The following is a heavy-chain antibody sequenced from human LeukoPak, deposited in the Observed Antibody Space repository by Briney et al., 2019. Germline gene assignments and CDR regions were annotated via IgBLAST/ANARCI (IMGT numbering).Heavy chain of an antibody. CDR3: ARGTAGPDFGELLYYFDY. CDR2: IIPIFGTA. Sequence: ASVKVSCKASGGTFSSYAISWVRQAPGQGLEWMGGIIPIFGTANYAQKFQGRVTITTDESTSTAYMELSNLRSEDTAVYYCARGTAGPDFGELLYYFDYWGQGTLVTVSS. J-gene: IGHJ4*02. CDR1: GGTFSSYA. V-gene: IGHV1-69*05. D-gene: IGHD3-10*01.